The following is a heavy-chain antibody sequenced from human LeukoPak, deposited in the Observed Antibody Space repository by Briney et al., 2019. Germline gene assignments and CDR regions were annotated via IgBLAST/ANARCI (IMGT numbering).Heavy chain of an antibody. CDR3: ARDSRMRKDAFDI. CDR2: IRYDGTNK. CDR1: GFTFSAYG. Sequence: QAGGSLRLSCAASGFTFSAYGMHWVRQAPGKGLEWVAFIRYDGTNKYYADSVKGRFTISRDNAKNSLYLQMNSLRAEDTAVYYCARDSRMRKDAFDIWGQGTMVTVSS. V-gene: IGHV3-30*02. D-gene: IGHD2-2*01. J-gene: IGHJ3*02.